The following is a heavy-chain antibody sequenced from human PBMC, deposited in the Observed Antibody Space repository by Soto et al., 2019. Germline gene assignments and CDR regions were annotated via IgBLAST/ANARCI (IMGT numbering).Heavy chain of an antibody. V-gene: IGHV4-34*01. CDR2: INHSGST. CDR3: ARGYSSGCRWVDY. CDR1: GGSFSGYY. Sequence: PETLSLTCAVYGGSFSGYYWSWIRQPPGKGLEWIGEINHSGSTNYNPSLKSRVTISVDTSKNQFSLKLSSVTAADTAVYYCARGYSSGCRWVDYWGQGTLVTVSS. D-gene: IGHD6-19*01. J-gene: IGHJ4*02.